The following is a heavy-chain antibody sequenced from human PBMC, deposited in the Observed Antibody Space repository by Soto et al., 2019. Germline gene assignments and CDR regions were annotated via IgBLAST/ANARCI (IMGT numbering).Heavy chain of an antibody. D-gene: IGHD6-19*01. CDR2: MYFSGST. CDR1: GASISSSTHY. Sequence: SETLSLTCTVSGASISSSTHYWGRIRQPPGKGLEWIGSMYFSGSTYYNPSLKSRVTISVDTSNNQVSLKLSSVTAADTSVYFCARSMQWLIQSLDHWGQGTLVTVSS. V-gene: IGHV4-39*01. CDR3: ARSMQWLIQSLDH. J-gene: IGHJ4*02.